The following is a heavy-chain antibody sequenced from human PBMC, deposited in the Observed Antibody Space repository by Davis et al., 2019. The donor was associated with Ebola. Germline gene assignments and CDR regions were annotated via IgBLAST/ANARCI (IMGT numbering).Heavy chain of an antibody. Sequence: GESLKISCAASGFTFSSYGMHWVRQAPGQRLEWMGWINAGNGNTKYSQKFQGRVTITRDTSASTAYMELSSLRSEDTAVYYCARASWFGELLHDYWGQGTLVTVSS. D-gene: IGHD3-10*01. J-gene: IGHJ4*02. CDR3: ARASWFGELLHDY. V-gene: IGHV1-3*01. CDR2: INAGNGNT. CDR1: GFTFSSYG.